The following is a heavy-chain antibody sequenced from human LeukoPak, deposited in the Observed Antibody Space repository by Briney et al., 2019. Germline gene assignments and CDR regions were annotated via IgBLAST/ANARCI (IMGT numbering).Heavy chain of an antibody. J-gene: IGHJ4*02. CDR3: TRDVQQQLL. V-gene: IGHV3-15*01. CDR2: IKSKTDGGTT. D-gene: IGHD6-13*01. Sequence: GGSLRLSCAASGFTFSNAWMSWVRQAPGKGLEWVGRIKSKTDGGTTDYAAPVKGRFTISRDDSKSIAYLQMNSLKTEDTAVYYCTRDVQQQLLWGQGTLVTVSS. CDR1: GFTFSNAW.